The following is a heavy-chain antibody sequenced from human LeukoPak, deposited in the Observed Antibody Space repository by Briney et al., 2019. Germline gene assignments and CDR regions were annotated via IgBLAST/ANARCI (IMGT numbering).Heavy chain of an antibody. CDR1: GGSISSSSYY. Sequence: KPSETLSLTCTVSGGSISSSSYYWGWIRQPPGKGLEWIGSIYYSGSTYYNPSLKSRVTISVDTSKNQFSLKLSSVTAAVTAVYYCARQELRFLEWPGWFDPWGQGTLVTVSS. D-gene: IGHD3-3*01. CDR2: IYYSGST. CDR3: ARQELRFLEWPGWFDP. V-gene: IGHV4-39*01. J-gene: IGHJ5*02.